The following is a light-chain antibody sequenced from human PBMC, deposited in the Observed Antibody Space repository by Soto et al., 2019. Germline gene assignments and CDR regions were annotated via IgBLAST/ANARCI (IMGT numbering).Light chain of an antibody. V-gene: IGKV3-20*01. CDR2: GAS. J-gene: IGKJ1*01. CDR3: QQYTNTNNPWM. CDR1: QSVSSSY. Sequence: EIVLTQSPGTLSLSPGERATLSCRASQSVSSSYLAWYQQKPGQAPRLLIYGASSRATGIPDRFSGSGSGTEFTLIISGLQPDDSATYYCQQYTNTNNPWMFGQGTKVDIK.